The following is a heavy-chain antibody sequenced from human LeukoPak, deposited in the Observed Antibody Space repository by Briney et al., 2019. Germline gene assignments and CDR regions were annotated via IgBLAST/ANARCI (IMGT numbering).Heavy chain of an antibody. V-gene: IGHV1-24*01. CDR3: ATGYPVWFGELLSSFDY. CDR1: GYTLTELS. J-gene: IGHJ4*02. D-gene: IGHD3-10*01. Sequence: ASVKLSCKVSGYTLTELSMHCVRHAPGKGLEWMGGFDPEDGETIYAQKFQGRVTMTEDTSTDTAYMELSSLRSEDTAVYYCATGYPVWFGELLSSFDYWGQGTLVTVSS. CDR2: FDPEDGET.